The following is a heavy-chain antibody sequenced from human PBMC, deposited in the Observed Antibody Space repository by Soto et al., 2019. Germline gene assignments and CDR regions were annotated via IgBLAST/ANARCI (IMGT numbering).Heavy chain of an antibody. J-gene: IGHJ6*04. Sequence: PGESLKISCKGSGYSFTSYWIGWVRQMPGKGLEWMGIIYPGDSDTRYSPSFQGQVTISADKSISTAYLQWSSLKASDTAMYYCARHSPPDIFVTIPDYYHYVMDVWGKGTTVPVSS. CDR2: IYPGDSDT. D-gene: IGHD5-12*01. CDR3: ARHSPPDIFVTIPDYYHYVMDV. V-gene: IGHV5-51*01. CDR1: GYSFTSYW.